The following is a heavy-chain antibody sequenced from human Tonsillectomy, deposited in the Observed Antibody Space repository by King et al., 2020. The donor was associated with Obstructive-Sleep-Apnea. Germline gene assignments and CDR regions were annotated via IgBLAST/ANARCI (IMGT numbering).Heavy chain of an antibody. V-gene: IGHV4-34*01. J-gene: IGHJ5*02. Sequence: VQLQQWGAGLLKPSETLSLTCAVYGGSFSGYYWSWIRQPPGKGLEWIGEINHSGSTNYNSSLKSRVTISVDTSKNQFSLKLSSVTAADTAVYYCARGSWIQLWFGWFDPWGKGTLVTVSS. CDR1: GGSFSGYY. CDR2: INHSGST. CDR3: ARGSWIQLWFGWFDP. D-gene: IGHD5-18*01.